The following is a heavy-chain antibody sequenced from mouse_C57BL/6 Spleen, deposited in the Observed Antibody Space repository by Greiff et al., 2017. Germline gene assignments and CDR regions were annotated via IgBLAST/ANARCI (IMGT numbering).Heavy chain of an antibody. J-gene: IGHJ1*03. CDR3: KRRGLLKEYMDV. CDR1: GYTFTDYE. V-gene: IGHV1-15*01. Sequence: VQLQQSGAELVRPGASVTLSCKASGYTFTDYEMHWVKQTPVHGLEWIGAIDPETGGTAYNQKFKGKVILTADKSSSTAYMELRSLTSEDSAVYYDKRRGLLKEYMDVWGTGTTVTVSS. CDR2: IDPETGGT. D-gene: IGHD2-3*01.